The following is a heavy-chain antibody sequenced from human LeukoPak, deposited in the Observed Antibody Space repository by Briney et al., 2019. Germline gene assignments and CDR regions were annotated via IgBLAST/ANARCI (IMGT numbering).Heavy chain of an antibody. CDR2: IGGSGGST. D-gene: IGHD3-22*01. V-gene: IGHV3-23*01. Sequence: SGGSLRLSCAASRFTFSSYAMSWVRQAPGKGLEWASAIGGSGGSTYYADSVKGRFTISRDNSKNTLYLQMNSLRAEDTAVYYCYIPYYDTSAYKGYWGQGTLVTVSS. J-gene: IGHJ4*02. CDR3: YIPYYDTSAYKGY. CDR1: RFTFSSYA.